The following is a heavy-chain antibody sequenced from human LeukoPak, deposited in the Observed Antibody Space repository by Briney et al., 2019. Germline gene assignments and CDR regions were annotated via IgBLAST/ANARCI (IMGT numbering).Heavy chain of an antibody. V-gene: IGHV4-59*01. D-gene: IGHD3-16*02. CDR1: GGSISRYY. CDR2: IYYSGST. CDR3: ARSDKTYVWGIYRYRAFDI. Sequence: SETLSLTCTVSGGSISRYYWSWIRQPPGKGLEWIGYIYYSGSTNYNPSLKSRVTISVDTSKNQFSLKLSSVTAADTAVYYCARSDKTYVWGIYRYRAFDIWGQGTMVTVSS. J-gene: IGHJ3*02.